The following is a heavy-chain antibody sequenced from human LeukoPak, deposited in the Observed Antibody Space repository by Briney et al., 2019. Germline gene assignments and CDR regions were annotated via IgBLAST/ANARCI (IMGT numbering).Heavy chain of an antibody. Sequence: GGSLRLSCAASGFTFSNYNMNWVRQAPGKGLEWVAYITLSRTTIYYADSVKGRFTISRDNAKNSLSLQMNSLRDEDTAVYYCAKGAYYYGSEGPDYWGQGTLVTVSS. CDR1: GFTFSNYN. V-gene: IGHV3-48*02. CDR3: AKGAYYYGSEGPDY. CDR2: ITLSRTTI. J-gene: IGHJ4*02. D-gene: IGHD3-10*01.